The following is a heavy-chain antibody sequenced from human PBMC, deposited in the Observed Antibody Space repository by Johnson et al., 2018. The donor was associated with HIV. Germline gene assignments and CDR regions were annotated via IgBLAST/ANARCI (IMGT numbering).Heavy chain of an antibody. Sequence: QMQLVESGGGVVQPGRSVRLSCAASGLNFSDYGMHWVRQAPGKGLEWVAVISFDGSKEYYADSVKGRFTISGDNSKKTLYLQVNSLRDEDTAVYYCARGRITMIGVDLRGGGFDIWGQGTMVTVSS. CDR2: ISFDGSKE. CDR1: GLNFSDYG. V-gene: IGHV3-30-3*01. J-gene: IGHJ3*02. D-gene: IGHD3-22*01. CDR3: ARGRITMIGVDLRGGGFDI.